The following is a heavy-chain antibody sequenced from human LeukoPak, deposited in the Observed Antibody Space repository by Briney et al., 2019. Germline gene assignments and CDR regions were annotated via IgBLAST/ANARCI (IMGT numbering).Heavy chain of an antibody. V-gene: IGHV3-11*01. Sequence: GESLRLSCAASGFTFSDYYMSWIRQAPGKGLEWVSYISSSGSTIYYADSVKGRFTISRDNAKNSLYLQMNSLRAEDTAVYYCAKGAYYYDSSGYYYDYWGQGTLVTVSS. D-gene: IGHD3-22*01. CDR2: ISSSGSTI. CDR1: GFTFSDYY. CDR3: AKGAYYYDSSGYYYDY. J-gene: IGHJ4*02.